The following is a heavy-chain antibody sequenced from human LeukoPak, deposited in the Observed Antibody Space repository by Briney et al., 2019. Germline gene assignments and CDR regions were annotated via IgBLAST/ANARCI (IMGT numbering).Heavy chain of an antibody. J-gene: IGHJ3*02. D-gene: IGHD2-2*01. V-gene: IGHV3-23*01. Sequence: GGSLRLSCAASGFTFSSYSMNWVRQAPGKGLEWVSAISGSGGSTYYADSVKGRFTISRDNSKNTLYLQMNSLRAEDTAVYYCAKRDIVVVPAVTPDAFDIWGQGTMVTVSS. CDR2: ISGSGGST. CDR3: AKRDIVVVPAVTPDAFDI. CDR1: GFTFSSYS.